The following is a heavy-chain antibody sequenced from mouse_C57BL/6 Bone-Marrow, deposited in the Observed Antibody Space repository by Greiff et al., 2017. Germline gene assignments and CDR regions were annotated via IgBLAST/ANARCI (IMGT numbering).Heavy chain of an antibody. CDR3: ARERGYYGLFDY. Sequence: QVQLQQPGAELVMPGASVKLSCKASGYTFTSYWMHWVKQRPGQGLEWIGEIDPSDSYTNYNQKFKGKSTLNVDKSSSTAYMQLSSLTSEDSAVYYCARERGYYGLFDYWGQGTTLTVSS. CDR1: GYTFTSYW. J-gene: IGHJ2*01. V-gene: IGHV1-69*01. CDR2: IDPSDSYT. D-gene: IGHD1-2*01.